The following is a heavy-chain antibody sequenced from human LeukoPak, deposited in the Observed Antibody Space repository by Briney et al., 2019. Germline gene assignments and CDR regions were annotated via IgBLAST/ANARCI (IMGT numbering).Heavy chain of an antibody. CDR1: GFPFSSYW. CDR3: TRVGYIDEGIDY. D-gene: IGHD5-24*01. V-gene: IGHV3-7*04. Sequence: GGSLRLSCVASGFPFSSYWMTWVRQAPGKGLEGVANIKQDGSKKSYVDSVKGRFTISRDNAKNSLYLQMNSLRAGDTAIYYCTRVGYIDEGIDYWGQGTLVTVSS. J-gene: IGHJ4*02. CDR2: IKQDGSKK.